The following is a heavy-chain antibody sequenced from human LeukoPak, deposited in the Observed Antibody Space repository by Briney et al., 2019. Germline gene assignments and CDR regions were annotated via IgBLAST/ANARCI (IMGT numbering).Heavy chain of an antibody. CDR2: IYYSGST. D-gene: IGHD3-10*01. CDR3: GRGRRFKYGSGSFINYYYYYYMDV. CDR1: GGSISSYY. Sequence: SETLSLTCTVSGGSISSYYWSWIRQPPGKGLEWIGYIYYSGSTNYNPSLKSRVTISVDTSKNQFSLKLSSVTAADTAVYYCGRGRRFKYGSGSFINYYYYYYMDVWGKGTTVTVSS. J-gene: IGHJ6*03. V-gene: IGHV4-59*01.